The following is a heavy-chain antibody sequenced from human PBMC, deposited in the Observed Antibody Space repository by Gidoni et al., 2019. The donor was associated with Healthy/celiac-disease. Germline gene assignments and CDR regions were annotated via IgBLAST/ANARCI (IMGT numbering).Heavy chain of an antibody. CDR2: ISSSSSYI. J-gene: IGHJ3*02. V-gene: IGHV3-21*01. Sequence: EVQLVESGGGLVKPGGSLRLSCAASGFTFSSYSMNWVRQAPGKGLEWVSSISSSSSYIYYADSVKGRFTISRDNAKNSLYLQMNSLRAEDTAVYYCARDLGYCSSTSCYDPAFDIWGQGTMVTVSS. D-gene: IGHD2-2*01. CDR3: ARDLGYCSSTSCYDPAFDI. CDR1: GFTFSSYS.